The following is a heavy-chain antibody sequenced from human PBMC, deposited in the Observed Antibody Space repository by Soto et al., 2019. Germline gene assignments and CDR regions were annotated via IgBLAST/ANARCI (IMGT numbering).Heavy chain of an antibody. CDR3: VREDDGGDRDYYGLDV. J-gene: IGHJ6*02. CDR2: IHYSGSV. D-gene: IGHD2-21*02. V-gene: IGHV4-30-4*01. Sequence: PSGTLSLTCTVSGGSISVAHYHWTWIRPPPGKGLEWIGYIHYSGSVYYNPSLQSRLSMSVDTSKNLFSLKLASVTAADTAVYFCVREDDGGDRDYYGLDVWGQGTTVTVSS. CDR1: GGSISVAHYH.